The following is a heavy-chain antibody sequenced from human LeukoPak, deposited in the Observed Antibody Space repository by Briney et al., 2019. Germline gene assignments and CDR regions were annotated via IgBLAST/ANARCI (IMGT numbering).Heavy chain of an antibody. CDR2: ISSSSSTI. CDR3: AREGTSEDSSSWSRRPHFDY. J-gene: IGHJ4*02. V-gene: IGHV3-48*04. Sequence: GGSLRPSCAASGFSFSTYSMNWVRQAPGKGLEWVSYISSSSSTIYYADSVKGRFTISRDNAKNSLYLQMNSLRAEDTAVYYCAREGTSEDSSSWSRRPHFDYWGQGTLVTVSS. CDR1: GFSFSTYS. D-gene: IGHD6-13*01.